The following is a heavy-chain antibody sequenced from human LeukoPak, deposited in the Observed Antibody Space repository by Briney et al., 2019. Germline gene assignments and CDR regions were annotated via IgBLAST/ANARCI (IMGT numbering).Heavy chain of an antibody. CDR1: GFTFSSYA. D-gene: IGHD3-22*01. CDR2: ISYDGSNK. Sequence: GGSLRLSCAASGFTFSSYAMHWVRQAPGKGLEWVAVISYDGSNKYYADSVKGRFTISRDNSKNTLYLQMNSLRAEDTAVYYCAKDPVNYYDSSGYYPHFDYWGQGTLVTVSS. J-gene: IGHJ4*02. CDR3: AKDPVNYYDSSGYYPHFDY. V-gene: IGHV3-30-3*01.